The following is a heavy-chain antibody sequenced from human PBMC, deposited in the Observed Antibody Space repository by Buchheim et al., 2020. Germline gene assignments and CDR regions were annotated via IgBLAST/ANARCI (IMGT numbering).Heavy chain of an antibody. V-gene: IGHV4-4*02. CDR2: INHSGST. CDR3: ARDRVDSSGYYTNYYYGMDV. Sequence: QVQLQESGPGLVKPSGTLSLTCAVSGGSISSSNWWSWVRQPPGKGLEWIGEINHSGSTNYNPSLKSRVTISVDKSKNQFSLKLSSVTAADTAVYYCARDRVDSSGYYTNYYYGMDVWGQGTT. CDR1: GGSISSSNW. D-gene: IGHD3-22*01. J-gene: IGHJ6*02.